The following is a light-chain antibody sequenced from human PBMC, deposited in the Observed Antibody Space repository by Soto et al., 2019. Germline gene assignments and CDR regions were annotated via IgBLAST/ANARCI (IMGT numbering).Light chain of an antibody. J-gene: IGLJ1*01. CDR2: EVS. Sequence: QSALTQPASVSGSPGQSITISCTGTSSDVGGYNYVSWYHQHPGKAPKLMIYEVSNRPSGVSNRFSGSKSGNTASLTISGLQAEDEADYYCSSYTSGSTLVFGTGTKVTVL. CDR3: SSYTSGSTLV. CDR1: SSDVGGYNY. V-gene: IGLV2-14*01.